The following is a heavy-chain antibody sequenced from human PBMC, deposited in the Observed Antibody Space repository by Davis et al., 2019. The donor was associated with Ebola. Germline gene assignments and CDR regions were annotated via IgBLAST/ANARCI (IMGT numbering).Heavy chain of an antibody. J-gene: IGHJ6*02. CDR1: GYTFTSYD. Sequence: SVKVSCKASGYTFTSYDINWVRQAPGQGLEWMGGIIPIFGTANYAQKFQGRVTITADESTSTAYMELSRLRSDDTAVYYCARGWITMIVVVPYYYYYGMDVWGQGTTVTVSS. D-gene: IGHD3-22*01. CDR3: ARGWITMIVVVPYYYYYGMDV. V-gene: IGHV1-69*13. CDR2: IIPIFGTA.